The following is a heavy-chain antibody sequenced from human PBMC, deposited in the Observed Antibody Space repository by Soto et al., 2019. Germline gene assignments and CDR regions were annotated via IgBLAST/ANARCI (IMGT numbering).Heavy chain of an antibody. J-gene: IGHJ5*02. V-gene: IGHV4-30-4*01. CDR3: ARDQWFSRWFDP. CDR1: GGSISSGDYY. CDR2: IYYSGST. D-gene: IGHD2-8*01. Sequence: QVQLQESGPGLVKPSQTLSLTCTVSGGSISSGDYYWSWIRQPPGKGLEWIGYIYYSGSTYYNPSRKSRXXIXVXXSKNQFSLKLSSVTAADTAVYYGARDQWFSRWFDPWGQGTLVTVSS.